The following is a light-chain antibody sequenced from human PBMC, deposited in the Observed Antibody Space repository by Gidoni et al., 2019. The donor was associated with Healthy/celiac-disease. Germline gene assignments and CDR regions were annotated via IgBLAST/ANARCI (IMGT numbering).Light chain of an antibody. CDR1: QSVLYSSNNKNY. CDR2: WAS. CDR3: QQYYSTPLT. J-gene: IGKJ4*01. V-gene: IGKV4-1*01. Sequence: DIVLTQSPDSLAASLGESATINCNSSQSVLYSSNNKNYLAWYQQKPGQPPKLLIYWASTRESGVPDRFSGSGSGTDFTLTISSLQAEDVAVYYCQQYYSTPLTFGGGTKVEIK.